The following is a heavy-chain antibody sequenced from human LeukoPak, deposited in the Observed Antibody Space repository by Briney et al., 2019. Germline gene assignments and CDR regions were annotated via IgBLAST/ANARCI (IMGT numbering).Heavy chain of an antibody. CDR2: IFYTGST. V-gene: IGHV4-39*01. J-gene: IGHJ6*02. CDR1: GGSISSSSYY. D-gene: IGHD6-25*01. Sequence: PSETLSLTCTVSGGSISSSSYYWGWIRQPPGKGLEWDGSIFYTGSTYYNPSLKSRVTISVDTSKNQFSLKLSSVTAADTAVYYCARGRGNYYYYGMDVWGQGTTVTVSS. CDR3: ARGRGNYYYYGMDV.